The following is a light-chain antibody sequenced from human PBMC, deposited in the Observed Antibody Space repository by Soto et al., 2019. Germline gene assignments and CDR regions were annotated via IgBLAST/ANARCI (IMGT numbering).Light chain of an antibody. Sequence: IPITQCPSTRLSSVGDRVTICCRACQRISSWLAWYQQIPGKAPKLLIYDASSLESGGPSRFSGSGSGTEFTLTISSLQPDDVATYSCQQYSTYTPRTFGQGTKV. CDR2: DAS. V-gene: IGKV1-5*01. CDR3: QQYSTYTPRT. CDR1: QRISSW. J-gene: IGKJ1*01.